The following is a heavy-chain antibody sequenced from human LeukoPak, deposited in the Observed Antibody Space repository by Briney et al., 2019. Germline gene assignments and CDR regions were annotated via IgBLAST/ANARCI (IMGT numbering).Heavy chain of an antibody. CDR1: GGSFSGYY. V-gene: IGHV4-34*01. Sequence: PSETLSLTCAVYGGSFSGYYWSWIRQPPGKGLEWIGEINHSGSTNYNPSLKSRVTILVDTSKNQFSLKLSSVTAADTAVYYCTRGRPKGIWGHGTMVTVSS. J-gene: IGHJ3*02. CDR3: TRGRPKGI. CDR2: INHSGST.